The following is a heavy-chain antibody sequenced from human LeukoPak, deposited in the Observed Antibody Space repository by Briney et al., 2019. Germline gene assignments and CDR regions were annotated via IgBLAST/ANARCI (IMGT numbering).Heavy chain of an antibody. J-gene: IGHJ4*02. CDR3: AREGFLDY. V-gene: IGHV3-7*01. Sequence: PGGSLRLSCAASGFSFSSYWMSWVRQAPGKGLEWVANTNQDGSVDSVRGRLTISRDNAENSLYLQMNSLRAEDTAVYYCAREGFLDYWGQGTLVTVSS. CDR2: TNQDG. CDR1: GFSFSSYW. D-gene: IGHD2/OR15-2a*01.